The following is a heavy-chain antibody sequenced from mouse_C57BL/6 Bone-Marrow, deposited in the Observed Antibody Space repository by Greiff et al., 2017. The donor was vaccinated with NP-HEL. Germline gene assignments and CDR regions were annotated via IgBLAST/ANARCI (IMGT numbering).Heavy chain of an antibody. V-gene: IGHV1-26*01. CDR2: INPNNGGT. D-gene: IGHD1-1*01. Sequence: VQLKQSGPELVKPGASVKISCKASGYTFTDYYMNWVKQSHGKSLEWIGDINPNNGGTSYNQKFKGKATLTVDKSSSTAYMEIRSLTSEDSAVYYCARTYYYGSPYFDYWGQGTTLTVSS. CDR1: GYTFTDYY. J-gene: IGHJ2*01. CDR3: ARTYYYGSPYFDY.